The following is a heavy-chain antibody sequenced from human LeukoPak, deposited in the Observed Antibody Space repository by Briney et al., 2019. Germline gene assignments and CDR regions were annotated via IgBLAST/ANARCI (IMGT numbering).Heavy chain of an antibody. V-gene: IGHV3-30-3*01. CDR2: ISYDGSNK. CDR1: GFTFSSYA. Sequence: GRSLRLSCAASGFTFSSYAMHWVCQAPGKGLEWVAVISYDGSNKYYADSVKGRFTISRDNSKNTLYLQMNSLRAEDTAVYYCAKISLGYCSGGSCYPTGHDYWGQGTLVTVSS. CDR3: AKISLGYCSGGSCYPTGHDY. J-gene: IGHJ4*02. D-gene: IGHD2-15*01.